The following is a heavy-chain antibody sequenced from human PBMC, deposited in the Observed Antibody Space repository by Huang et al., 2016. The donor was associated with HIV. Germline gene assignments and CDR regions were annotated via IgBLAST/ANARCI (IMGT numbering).Heavy chain of an antibody. CDR2: IKVRGVT. Sequence: QVQLLQKGAGVLTVSETLQLICGVSGGSLGGYYWSWIRKEPEKGLDWIGEIKVRGVTDYKVSLRDRVIISMDSSKNPLSLRLTSLTAADTAVYYCARSSRLGSGRLRFFQSWGQGSSVIVSS. CDR3: ARSSRLGSGRLRFFQS. D-gene: IGHD3-10*01. CDR1: GGSLGGYY. V-gene: IGHV4-34*01. J-gene: IGHJ1*01.